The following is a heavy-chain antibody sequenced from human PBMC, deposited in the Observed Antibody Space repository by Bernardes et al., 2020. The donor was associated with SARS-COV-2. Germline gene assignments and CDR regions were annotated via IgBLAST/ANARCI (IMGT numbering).Heavy chain of an antibody. J-gene: IGHJ4*02. V-gene: IGHV4-59*01. D-gene: IGHD6-19*01. Sequence: SETLSLTCTVSGGSISSYYWSWIRQPPGKGLEWIGYIYYNGSTNYNPSLKSRVTISVDTSKNQFSLKLSSVTAADTAVYYCVRGGIAVAGTFDYWGQGTLVTVSS. CDR3: VRGGIAVAGTFDY. CDR1: GGSISSYY. CDR2: IYYNGST.